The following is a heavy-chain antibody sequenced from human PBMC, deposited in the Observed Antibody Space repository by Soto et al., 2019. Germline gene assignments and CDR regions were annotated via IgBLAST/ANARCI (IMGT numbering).Heavy chain of an antibody. Sequence: VQLVESGGGLVQPGGSLKLSCAASGFIFSDSALHWVRQASGKGLEWVGRIRRKANNYATTYAASVEGRFAISRDDANTTTYLKKNSRKTEDTAIDYCTRGIEVCSGYLKYYLDYCSQWTLVTV. CDR3: TRGIEVCSGYLKYYLDY. CDR1: GFIFSDSA. D-gene: IGHD3-3*01. CDR2: IRRKANNYAT. J-gene: IGHJ4*02. V-gene: IGHV3-73*02.